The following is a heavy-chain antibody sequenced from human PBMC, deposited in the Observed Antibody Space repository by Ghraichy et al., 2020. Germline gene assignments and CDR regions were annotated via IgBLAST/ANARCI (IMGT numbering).Heavy chain of an antibody. CDR2: ISGSGGST. Sequence: GESLNISCAASGFTFSSYAMSWVRQAPGKGLEWVSAISGSGGSTYYADSVKGRFTISRDNAKTTLYLQMKSLRAEDTAVYYCAKTIAVAGIPYFQHWGQGTLVTVSS. V-gene: IGHV3-23*01. CDR3: AKTIAVAGIPYFQH. J-gene: IGHJ1*01. CDR1: GFTFSSYA. D-gene: IGHD6-19*01.